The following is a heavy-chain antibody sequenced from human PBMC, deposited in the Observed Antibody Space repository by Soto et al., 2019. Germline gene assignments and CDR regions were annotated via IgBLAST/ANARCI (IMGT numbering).Heavy chain of an antibody. D-gene: IGHD7-27*01. CDR2: IIPLFGTT. Sequence: QVQVVQSGVEVRRPGSSVKVSCKASGDTFKNCVISWVRQAPGQGLEWMGGIIPLFGTTVFAQRFKGRLTITTDESTTTAYMELSRLRSEDTATYYCAAELGFGKLAVVWGQGTTVIVSS. J-gene: IGHJ6*02. CDR3: AAELGFGKLAVV. V-gene: IGHV1-69*01. CDR1: GDTFKNCV.